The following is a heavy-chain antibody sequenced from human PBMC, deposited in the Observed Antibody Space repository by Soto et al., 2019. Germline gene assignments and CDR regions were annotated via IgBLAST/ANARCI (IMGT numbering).Heavy chain of an antibody. V-gene: IGHV4-59*11. CDR1: GGSMSSHY. Sequence: SETLSLTCTVSGGSMSSHYWTWLRQPPGKGLEWIGYISYSGSTYYNPSLKSRVTISADTSRNQFTLKLSSVIAADTAVYYCARADPDASVGYWGQGTLVTVSS. J-gene: IGHJ4*02. CDR2: ISYSGST. D-gene: IGHD3-16*01. CDR3: ARADPDASVGY.